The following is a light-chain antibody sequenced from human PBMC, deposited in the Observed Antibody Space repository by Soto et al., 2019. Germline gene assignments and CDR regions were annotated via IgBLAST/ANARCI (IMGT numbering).Light chain of an antibody. Sequence: QSALTQPASVSGSPGQSITISCTGTSGDVGGYHYVSWYQQHPGRAPRLLIYEVSNRPSGVSNRFSGSKSGNTASLTISGLQADDEAHYYCSSYTSDSTGVFGGGTKLTVL. CDR1: SGDVGGYHY. J-gene: IGLJ2*01. CDR3: SSYTSDSTGV. V-gene: IGLV2-14*01. CDR2: EVS.